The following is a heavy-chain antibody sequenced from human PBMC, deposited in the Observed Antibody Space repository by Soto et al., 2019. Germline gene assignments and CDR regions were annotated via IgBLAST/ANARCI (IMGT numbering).Heavy chain of an antibody. J-gene: IGHJ4*02. CDR3: ARHWKPVMLLDY. CDR1: GGSISSYD. V-gene: IGHV4-59*01. D-gene: IGHD3-16*01. CDR2: IYYSGST. Sequence: SETMPVTCTVSGGSISSYDLSWIRQPTGKGLEWIGYIYYSGSTNYNPSLKSRVTISVDTSKNQFSLKLSSVTAADTAVYYCARHWKPVMLLDYWGQGTLVTVSS.